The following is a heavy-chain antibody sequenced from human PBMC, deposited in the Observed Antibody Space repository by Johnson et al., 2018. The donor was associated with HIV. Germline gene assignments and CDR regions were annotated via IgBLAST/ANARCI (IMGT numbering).Heavy chain of an antibody. V-gene: IGHV3-30*04. D-gene: IGHD1-26*01. Sequence: QVQLVESGGGVVQPGRSLRLSCAASVFTFSNYAMHWVRQAPGKGLEWVAVISFDGNNKYYADSVKGRLPISRDNSKNSLFLQMNSLRAEDTAVYECARARGWEVRGDVLDIWGQGTMVTVSS. CDR1: VFTFSNYA. CDR2: ISFDGNNK. CDR3: ARARGWEVRGDVLDI. J-gene: IGHJ3*02.